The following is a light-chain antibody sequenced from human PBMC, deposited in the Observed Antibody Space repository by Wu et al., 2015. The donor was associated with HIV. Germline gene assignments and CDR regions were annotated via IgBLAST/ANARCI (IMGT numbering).Light chain of an antibody. CDR3: QQYEKSPT. CDR1: QSLNNNY. CDR2: SGS. J-gene: IGKJ1*01. Sequence: EIVLTQSPGTLSLSPGERATLSCRASQSLNNNYLAWYQQKPGQAPRLLIYSGSNRATGIPDRFSGTGSGTDFSLTISRLEPEDFAVYHCQQYEKSPTFGQGTKVEI. V-gene: IGKV3-20*01.